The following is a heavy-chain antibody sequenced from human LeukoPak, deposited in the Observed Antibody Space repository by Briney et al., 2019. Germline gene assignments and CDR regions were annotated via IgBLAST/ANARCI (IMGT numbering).Heavy chain of an antibody. V-gene: IGHV4-61*01. CDR1: GFSISSGYY. Sequence: SETLSLTCTVSGFSISSGYYWGWIRQPPGKGLEWIGYIYYSGSTNYNPSLKSRVTISVDTSKNQFSLKLSSVTAADTAVYYCARVRRGYSGYAGAFDIWGQGTMVTVSS. CDR2: IYYSGST. D-gene: IGHD5-12*01. CDR3: ARVRRGYSGYAGAFDI. J-gene: IGHJ3*02.